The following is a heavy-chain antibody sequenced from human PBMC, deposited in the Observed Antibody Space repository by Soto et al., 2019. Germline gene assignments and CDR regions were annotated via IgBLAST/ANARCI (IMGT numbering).Heavy chain of an antibody. J-gene: IGHJ4*02. CDR1: GGTFSSYA. CDR2: IIPIFGTA. CDR3: ARDRPEYYYDSSVGYFDY. D-gene: IGHD3-22*01. V-gene: IGHV1-69*13. Sequence: SVKVSCKASGGTFSSYAISWVRQAPGQGLEWMGGIIPIFGTANYAQKFQGRVTITADESTSTAYMELSSLRSEDTAVYYCARDRPEYYYDSSVGYFDYWGQGTLVTVSS.